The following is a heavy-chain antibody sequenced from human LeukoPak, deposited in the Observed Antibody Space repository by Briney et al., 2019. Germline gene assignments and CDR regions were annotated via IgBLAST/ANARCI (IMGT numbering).Heavy chain of an antibody. D-gene: IGHD4-17*01. J-gene: IGHJ3*02. CDR2: IIPIFGTA. CDR3: ARDRNYGDWDDAFDI. CDR1: GGTFSSYA. Sequence: SVKVSCKASGGTFSSYAISWVRQAPGQVLEWMGRIIPIFGTANYAQKFQGRVTITKDESTSTAYMELSSLRSEDTAVYYCARDRNYGDWDDAFDIWGQGTMVTVSS. V-gene: IGHV1-69*05.